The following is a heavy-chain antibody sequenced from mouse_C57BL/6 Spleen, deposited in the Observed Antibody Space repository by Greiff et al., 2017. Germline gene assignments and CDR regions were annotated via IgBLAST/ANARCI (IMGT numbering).Heavy chain of an antibody. CDR1: GYTFTDYY. Sequence: VQLQQSGPELVKPGASVKISCKASGYTFTDYYMNWVKQSHGKSLEWIGDINPNNGGTSYNQKFKGKATLTVDKSSSTAYMELRSLTSEDSAVYYCARRHNYFDYWGLGTTLTVSS. CDR2: INPNNGGT. V-gene: IGHV1-26*01. J-gene: IGHJ2*01. CDR3: ARRHNYFDY. D-gene: IGHD6-1*01.